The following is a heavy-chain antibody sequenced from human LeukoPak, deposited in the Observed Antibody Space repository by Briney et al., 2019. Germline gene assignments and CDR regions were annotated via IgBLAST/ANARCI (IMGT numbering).Heavy chain of an antibody. V-gene: IGHV3-7*01. Sequence: PGGSLRPSCEASGFPFSTFLMISVRQPPGKGLEWVSKIQEDGSGEEYVDSVKGRFTISRDNAQKTLYLQMNSLRVEETGVYYSARENWCPFDPWGQGTLVTVSS. D-gene: IGHD2-8*02. CDR3: ARENWCPFDP. CDR2: IQEDGSGE. CDR1: GFPFSTFL. J-gene: IGHJ5*02.